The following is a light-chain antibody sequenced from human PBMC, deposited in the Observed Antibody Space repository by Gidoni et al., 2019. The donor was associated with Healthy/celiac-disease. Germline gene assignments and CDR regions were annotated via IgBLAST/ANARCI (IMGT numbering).Light chain of an antibody. CDR1: SSDVGGYNY. J-gene: IGLJ2*01. CDR3: SSYTSSSPVV. Sequence: QSALTQPASVAGSPGQSITISCTGTSSDVGGYNYVSWDQQHPGKAPKLMIYEVSNRPSGVSTRFSGSKSGNTASLTISGLQAEDEADYYCSSYTSSSPVVFGGGTKLTVL. CDR2: EVS. V-gene: IGLV2-14*01.